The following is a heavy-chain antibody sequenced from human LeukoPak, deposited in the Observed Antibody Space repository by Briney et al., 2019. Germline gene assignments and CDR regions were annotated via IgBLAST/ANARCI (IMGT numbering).Heavy chain of an antibody. Sequence: SETLSLTCTVSGASTSAYYSSCIRQPPGEGLVWIGYSYSGGTANYYPSLKTRVTISINASANQLSLWLTSVTAADTAVYFCAHSKRGGGYYINAFAGWGQGTLVTISS. CDR2: SYSGGTA. J-gene: IGHJ3*01. V-gene: IGHV4-59*01. D-gene: IGHD1-26*01. CDR3: AHSKRGGGYYINAFAG. CDR1: GASTSAYY.